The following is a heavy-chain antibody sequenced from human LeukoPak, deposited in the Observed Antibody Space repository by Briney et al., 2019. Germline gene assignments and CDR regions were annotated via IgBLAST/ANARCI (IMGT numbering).Heavy chain of an antibody. CDR1: GGSVSSGGYY. CDR2: IYYSGST. Sequence: SETLSLTCTVSGGSVSSGGYYWSWIRQPPGKGLEGIGYIYYSGSTNYNPSLKSRVTISVDTSKNQFSLKLSSVTAADTAVYYCARDYKVATRSVFDYWGQGTLVTVSS. D-gene: IGHD5-12*01. CDR3: ARDYKVATRSVFDY. J-gene: IGHJ4*02. V-gene: IGHV4-61*08.